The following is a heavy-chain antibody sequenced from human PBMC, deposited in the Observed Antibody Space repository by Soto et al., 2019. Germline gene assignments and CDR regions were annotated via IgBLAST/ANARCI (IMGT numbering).Heavy chain of an antibody. CDR1: GGAFSSSA. J-gene: IGHJ4*02. D-gene: IGHD3-22*01. CDR2: IIPIFGTA. V-gene: IGHV1-69*13. Sequence: AVKVSCKTSGGAFSSSAISWVRQAPGQGLEWMGGIIPIFGTANYAQKFQGRVTITADESTRTAYMELSSLRSEDTAVYYCARDGTLFDSSGYYYLYWGQGTMVPVS. CDR3: ARDGTLFDSSGYYYLY.